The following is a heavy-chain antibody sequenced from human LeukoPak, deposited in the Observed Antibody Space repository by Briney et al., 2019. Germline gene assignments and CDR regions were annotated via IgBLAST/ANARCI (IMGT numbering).Heavy chain of an antibody. CDR3: ARVWEIYYDSSGYPFDY. CDR2: INPNSGGT. CDR1: GYTFTGYY. D-gene: IGHD3-22*01. Sequence: ASVKVSCKASGYTFTGYYMHWVRQAPGQGLEWMGWINPNSGGTNYAQKFQGRVTMTRDTSISTAYMELSRLRSDGTAVYYCARVWEIYYDSSGYPFDYWGQGTLVTVSS. V-gene: IGHV1-2*02. J-gene: IGHJ4*02.